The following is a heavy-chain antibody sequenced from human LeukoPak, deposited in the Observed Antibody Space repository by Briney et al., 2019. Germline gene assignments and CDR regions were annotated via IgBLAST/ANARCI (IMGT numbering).Heavy chain of an antibody. CDR2: ISSNGGST. J-gene: IGHJ4*02. CDR1: GFTFSSYA. D-gene: IGHD5-18*01. Sequence: GGSLRLSCSASGFTFSSYAMHWVRQAPGKGLEYVSAISSNGGSTYYADSVKGRFTISRDNSKNTLYLQMSSLRAEDTAVYYCAKDMGIQLWLLFDYWGQGTLVTVSS. V-gene: IGHV3-64D*06. CDR3: AKDMGIQLWLLFDY.